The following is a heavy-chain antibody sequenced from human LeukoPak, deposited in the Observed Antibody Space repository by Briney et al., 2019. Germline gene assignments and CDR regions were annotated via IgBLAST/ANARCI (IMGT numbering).Heavy chain of an antibody. CDR3: ARVSRDGYNVDY. J-gene: IGHJ4*02. CDR2: ISSSSSYI. Sequence: GGSLRLSCAASGFTFSSYSMNCVRQAPGKGLEWVSSISSSSSYIYYADSVKGRFTISRDNAKNSLYLQMNNLRAEDTAVYYCARVSRDGYNVDYWGQGTLVTVSS. V-gene: IGHV3-21*01. CDR1: GFTFSSYS. D-gene: IGHD5-24*01.